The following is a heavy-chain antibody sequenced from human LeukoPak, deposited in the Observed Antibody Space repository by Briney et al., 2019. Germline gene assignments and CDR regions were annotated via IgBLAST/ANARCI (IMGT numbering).Heavy chain of an antibody. V-gene: IGHV3-23*01. CDR3: AKFSLWELKGSFQH. Sequence: GGSLRLSCAASGFTFSSYAMSWVRQAPGKGLEWVSAISSSGGITYYADSVKGRFTISRDNSKNTLYLQMNSLRAEDTAVYYCAKFSLWELKGSFQHWGQGTLVTVSS. J-gene: IGHJ1*01. D-gene: IGHD1-26*01. CDR2: ISSSGGIT. CDR1: GFTFSSYA.